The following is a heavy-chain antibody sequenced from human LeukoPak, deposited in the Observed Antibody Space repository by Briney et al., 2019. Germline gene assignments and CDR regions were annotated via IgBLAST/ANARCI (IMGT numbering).Heavy chain of an antibody. CDR3: ARDYTVVKAFDI. Sequence: GGSLRLSCAASGFTFSSYVIHWVRQAPGKGLEWVAVISYDGSNKYYADSVKGRFTISRDNSKNTLYLQMNNLGVEDTAVYYCARDYTVVKAFDIWGQGTMVTVSS. D-gene: IGHD4-23*01. J-gene: IGHJ3*02. CDR1: GFTFSSYV. V-gene: IGHV3-30*04. CDR2: ISYDGSNK.